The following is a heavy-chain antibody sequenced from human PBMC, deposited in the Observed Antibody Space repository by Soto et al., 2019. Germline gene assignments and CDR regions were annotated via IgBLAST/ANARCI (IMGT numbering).Heavy chain of an antibody. CDR2: ISGGDTT. CDR1: GFTFGSYA. V-gene: IGHV3-23*01. Sequence: EVQLLESGGGLVKPGGSLRLSCVASGFTFGSYAMSWVRQAPGQGLDWVSTISGGDTTQYAESVKGRFTISRDKAKNTLYLQMNTLRVEDTAVYYCAPGWGMATFWTDWGQGTLVTVSS. J-gene: IGHJ4*02. D-gene: IGHD3-3*01. CDR3: APGWGMATFWTD.